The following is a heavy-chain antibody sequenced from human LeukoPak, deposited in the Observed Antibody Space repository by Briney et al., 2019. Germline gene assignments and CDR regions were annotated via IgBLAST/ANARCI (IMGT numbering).Heavy chain of an antibody. CDR1: GYTFTSYD. CDR3: ARVGGNSDSYAFDI. D-gene: IGHD4-23*01. CDR2: MNPNSGNT. J-gene: IGHJ3*02. V-gene: IGHV1-8*03. Sequence: ASVKVSCEASGYTFTSYDINWVRQSTGQGLEWMRWMNPNSGNTGYAQKFQGRVTITRNTSISTAYMELSSLRSEDTAVYYCARVGGNSDSYAFDILGQGTMVTVSS.